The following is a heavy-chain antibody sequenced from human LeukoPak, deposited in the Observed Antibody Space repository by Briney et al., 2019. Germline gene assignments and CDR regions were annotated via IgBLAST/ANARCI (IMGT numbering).Heavy chain of an antibody. CDR2: VRGSGDRT. CDR3: AKGGAAMTDAPHGDVVTTTLDGFDI. CDR1: GFAFSAFA. V-gene: IGHV3-23*01. J-gene: IGHJ3*02. Sequence: PGGSLRLSCVASGFAFSAFAISWVRQAPGKGLEWVSAVRGSGDRTFSADSGRGRFTISRDKSKKTVFLQMDSLRAEDTAVYYCAKGGAAMTDAPHGDVVTTTLDGFDIWGQGTMVTVSS. D-gene: IGHD2-21*02.